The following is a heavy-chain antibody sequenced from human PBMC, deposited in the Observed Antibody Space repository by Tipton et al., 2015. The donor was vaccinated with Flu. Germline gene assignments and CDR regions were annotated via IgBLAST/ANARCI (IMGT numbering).Heavy chain of an antibody. Sequence: TLSLTCVVSGYSISSGYYWGWVRQPPGKGLEWIGTIDHSGSTYFNPSLKSRVTISVDTSKNQFSLKLSSVTAADTAVYYCARHTGDSVRGIIGYWGQGTLVTVS. V-gene: IGHV4-38-2*01. J-gene: IGHJ4*01. CDR2: IDHSGST. CDR3: ARHTGDSVRGIIGY. D-gene: IGHD3-10*02. CDR1: GYSISSGYY.